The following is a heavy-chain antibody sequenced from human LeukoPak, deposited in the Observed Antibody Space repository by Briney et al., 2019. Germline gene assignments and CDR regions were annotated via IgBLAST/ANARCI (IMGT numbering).Heavy chain of an antibody. Sequence: GGSLRLSCAASRFTFSAYTMNWVRQAPGKGLEWVSSIDSSGGYMFYADSVKGRFIISRDNAKDSLYLQMNSLRVEDTGVYYCTRKSAPFDLWGQGILVTVSS. D-gene: IGHD3-3*01. CDR2: IDSSGGYM. V-gene: IGHV3-21*06. CDR3: TRKSAPFDL. CDR1: RFTFSAYT. J-gene: IGHJ4*02.